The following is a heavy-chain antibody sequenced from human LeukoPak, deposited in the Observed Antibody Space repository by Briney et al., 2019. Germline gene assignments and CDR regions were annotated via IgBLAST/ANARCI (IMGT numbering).Heavy chain of an antibody. J-gene: IGHJ4*02. D-gene: IGHD3-10*01. Sequence: ASETLSLTCTVSGGSISSSSYYWGWIRQPPGKGLEWIGSIYYSGSTYYNPSLKSRVTISVDTSKNQFSLKLSSVTAADTAVYYCARHQFGGDYWGQGTLVTVSS. V-gene: IGHV4-39*01. CDR2: IYYSGST. CDR3: ARHQFGGDY. CDR1: GGSISSSSYY.